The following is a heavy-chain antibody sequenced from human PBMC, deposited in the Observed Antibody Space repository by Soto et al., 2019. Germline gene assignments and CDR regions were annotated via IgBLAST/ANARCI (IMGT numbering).Heavy chain of an antibody. D-gene: IGHD3-22*01. CDR2: ISSSGSST. CDR1: GFSFSDHY. CDR3: APSPGFYDSSGYNFDY. J-gene: IGHJ4*02. Sequence: QVQLVESGGGLVKPGGSLRLSCAASGFSFSDHYMSWIRQAPGKGLEWVSYISSSGSSTNYADSVKGRFTISRDNAKNSLYLQMNSLRAEDTAVYYRAPSPGFYDSSGYNFDYGGQGTLVTVSS. V-gene: IGHV3-11*06.